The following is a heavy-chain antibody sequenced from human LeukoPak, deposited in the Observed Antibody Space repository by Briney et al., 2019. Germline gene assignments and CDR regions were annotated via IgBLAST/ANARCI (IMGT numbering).Heavy chain of an antibody. D-gene: IGHD4-11*01. J-gene: IGHJ6*03. CDR3: ARDGTVTHYYYYYYMDV. CDR1: GYTFTSYY. CDR2: INPSGGST. V-gene: IGHV1-46*03. Sequence: GASVKVSCKASGYTFTSYYMHWVRQAPGQGLEWMGIINPSGGSTSYAQKFQGRVTMTRDTSTSTVYMELSSLRSEDTAVYYCARDGTVTHYYYYYYMDVWGKGTTVTVSS.